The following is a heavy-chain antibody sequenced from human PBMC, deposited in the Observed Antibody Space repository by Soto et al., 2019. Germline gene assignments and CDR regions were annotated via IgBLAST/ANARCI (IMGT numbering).Heavy chain of an antibody. Sequence: PGESLKISCKSSCYIFTLYWIVWVRQLPGKGLEWMGIIYPGDSDTRYSPSFQGQVTISADKSISTASLQWSSLKASDTAVYYCARQSPTPGYYYFSYGMDVWGQGTTVTVSS. CDR1: CYIFTLYW. D-gene: IGHD4-17*01. CDR2: IYPGDSDT. J-gene: IGHJ6*02. V-gene: IGHV5-51*01. CDR3: ARQSPTPGYYYFSYGMDV.